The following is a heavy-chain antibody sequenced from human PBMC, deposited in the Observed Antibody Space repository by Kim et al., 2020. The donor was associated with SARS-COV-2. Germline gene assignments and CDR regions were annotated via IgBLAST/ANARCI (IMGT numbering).Heavy chain of an antibody. CDR3: ARWGIAXAGYXYSYGXDV. D-gene: IGHD6-13*01. CDR1: GYTFTSYA. V-gene: IGHV7-4-1*02. Sequence: ASVKVSCKASGYTFTSYAMNWVRQAPGQGLEWMGWINTNTGNPPYAQGFTGRFVFSLDTSDSTAYPQISSLKAGATAVYYCARWGIAXAGYXYSYGXDVWXXGTTXTVS. CDR2: INTNTGNP. J-gene: IGHJ6*01.